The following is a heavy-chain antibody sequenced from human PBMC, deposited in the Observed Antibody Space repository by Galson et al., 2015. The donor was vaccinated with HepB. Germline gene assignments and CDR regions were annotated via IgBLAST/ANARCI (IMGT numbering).Heavy chain of an antibody. CDR3: AAEVGVVVAASDAFDI. CDR2: IVVGSGNT. J-gene: IGHJ3*02. Sequence: SVKVSCKASGFTFTSSAMQWVRQARGQRLEWIGWIVVGSGNTNYAQKFQERVTITRDMSTSTAYMELSSLRSEDTAVYYCAAEVGVVVAASDAFDIWGQGTMVTVSS. CDR1: GFTFTSSA. V-gene: IGHV1-58*02. D-gene: IGHD2-15*01.